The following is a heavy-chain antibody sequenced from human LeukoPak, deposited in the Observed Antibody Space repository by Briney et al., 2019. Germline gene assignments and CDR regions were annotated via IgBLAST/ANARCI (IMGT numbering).Heavy chain of an antibody. CDR2: INTNTGNP. D-gene: IGHD5-18*01. J-gene: IGHJ4*02. Sequence: ASVKVSCKTSGYTFTNNAIDWVRQAPGQGLEWMGWINTNTGNPSYAQGFFTGRYVFSLDTSASTAYLQINGLKADDTAVYYCGRDPKLGIRGYTYGYIDHWGQGALLTVAS. CDR3: GRDPKLGIRGYTYGYIDH. V-gene: IGHV7-4-1*02. CDR1: GYTFTNNA.